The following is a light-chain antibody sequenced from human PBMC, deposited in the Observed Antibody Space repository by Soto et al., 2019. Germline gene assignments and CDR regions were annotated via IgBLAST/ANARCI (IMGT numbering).Light chain of an antibody. Sequence: DIHMTQSPSSLSASVGDGFTITCRASQTIMTYLNWYQQKPVKAPVLLISAASSLQSGVPSRFSGSGSATDFTLPISSLQTEDFATYYCQQSFSIPPLTFGGGTKVDIK. V-gene: IGKV1-39*01. CDR2: AAS. CDR1: QTIMTY. J-gene: IGKJ4*01. CDR3: QQSFSIPPLT.